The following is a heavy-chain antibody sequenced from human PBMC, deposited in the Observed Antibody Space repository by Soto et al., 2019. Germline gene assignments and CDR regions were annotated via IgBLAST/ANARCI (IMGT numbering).Heavy chain of an antibody. Sequence: HPGGALRLSCAASGFTFSSYCMHWVRQAPGKRLEWVAVIWYDGSNKYYADSVKGRFTISRDNSKNTLYLQMNSLRAEDTAVYYCARVSYYGSGSYYFVYYYYYMDVWGKGTTVTVSS. J-gene: IGHJ6*03. CDR1: GFTFSSYC. D-gene: IGHD3-10*01. CDR3: ARVSYYGSGSYYFVYYYYYMDV. CDR2: IWYDGSNK. V-gene: IGHV3-33*01.